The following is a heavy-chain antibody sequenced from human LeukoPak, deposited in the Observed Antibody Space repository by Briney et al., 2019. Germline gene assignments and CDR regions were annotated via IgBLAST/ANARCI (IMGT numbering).Heavy chain of an antibody. Sequence: GSLRLSCEASGFTFSNYAMSWVRPAPGKGLEWVSGICGHGISIYYADSVKGRFTISRDNSKSTLYLVMNSLRAEDTAVYYCARWGVNAGLDYWGQGTLVTVSS. D-gene: IGHD3-10*01. CDR3: ARWGVNAGLDY. CDR2: ICGHGISI. J-gene: IGHJ4*02. CDR1: GFTFSNYA. V-gene: IGHV3-23*01.